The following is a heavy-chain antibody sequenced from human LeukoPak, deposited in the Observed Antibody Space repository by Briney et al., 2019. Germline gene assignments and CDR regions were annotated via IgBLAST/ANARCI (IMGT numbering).Heavy chain of an antibody. J-gene: IGHJ4*02. Sequence: PGGSLRLSCAASGFTFSSYGMHWARQAPGKGLEWVEVIWYDERNKYYTDSVKGRFTISRDNSKNTVYLQMNSLGVEDTAVYYCARGGFSGTFYYFDNWGQGTLVTVSS. CDR1: GFTFSSYG. CDR3: ARGGFSGTFYYFDN. CDR2: IWYDERNK. V-gene: IGHV3-33*01. D-gene: IGHD1-26*01.